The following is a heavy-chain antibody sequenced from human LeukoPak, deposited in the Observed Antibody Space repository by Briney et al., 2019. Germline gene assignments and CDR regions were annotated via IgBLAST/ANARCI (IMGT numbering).Heavy chain of an antibody. D-gene: IGHD3-9*01. V-gene: IGHV3-23*01. CDR3: AKDGLPGYFDWLLDYFDY. CDR2: ISGSGDNT. CDR1: GFTFSNYA. Sequence: GGSLRLSCAASGFTFSNYAMSWVRQAPGKGLEWVSIISGSGDNTFYADSVKGRFTISGDNSKNTLYLQMNSLRAEDTAVYYCAKDGLPGYFDWLLDYFDYWGQGTLVTVSS. J-gene: IGHJ4*02.